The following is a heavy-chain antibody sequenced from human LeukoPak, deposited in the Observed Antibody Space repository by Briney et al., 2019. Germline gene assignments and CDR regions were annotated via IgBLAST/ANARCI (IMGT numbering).Heavy chain of an antibody. J-gene: IGHJ3*02. D-gene: IGHD2-2*01. Sequence: GASVKVSCTASGYTFTSYGIGWVRQAPGQGLEWMGWISAYNGNTNYAQKLQGRVTMSTDTSTSTPYMELRSLRSDDTAVYYCARDVVARLYSLDAFDIWGQGTMVTVSS. V-gene: IGHV1-18*01. CDR2: ISAYNGNT. CDR3: ARDVVARLYSLDAFDI. CDR1: GYTFTSYG.